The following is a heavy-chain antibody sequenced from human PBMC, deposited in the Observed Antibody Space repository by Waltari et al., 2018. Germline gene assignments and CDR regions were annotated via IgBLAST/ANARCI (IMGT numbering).Heavy chain of an antibody. D-gene: IGHD5-12*01. Sequence: EVQLVESGGGLVQPGGSLRLSCAASGFSFRSYWMHWVRQAPGKGLVGVSRVNTDGSNTTYADSVKGRFTISRDNAKNTLFLQMNSLRAEDTAVYYCAREFGVLDYYYGMDVWGQGTTVTVSS. CDR1: GFSFRSYW. J-gene: IGHJ6*02. CDR2: VNTDGSNT. V-gene: IGHV3-74*01. CDR3: AREFGVLDYYYGMDV.